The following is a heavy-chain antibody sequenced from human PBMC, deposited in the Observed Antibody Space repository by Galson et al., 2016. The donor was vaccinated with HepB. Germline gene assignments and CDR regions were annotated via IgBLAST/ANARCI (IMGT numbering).Heavy chain of an antibody. CDR2: IHSSGSP. Sequence: LSLTCTVSGGSISSRSYYWGWIRQPPGKGLEWIASIHSSGSPYYHNPSLKSRLTISVDTSKNQSSLRLRSVTAADTALYFCARHEGYGSGPPWDDWGQGTLVTASS. J-gene: IGHJ4*02. V-gene: IGHV4-39*01. D-gene: IGHD5-18*01. CDR3: ARHEGYGSGPPWDD. CDR1: GGSISSRSYY.